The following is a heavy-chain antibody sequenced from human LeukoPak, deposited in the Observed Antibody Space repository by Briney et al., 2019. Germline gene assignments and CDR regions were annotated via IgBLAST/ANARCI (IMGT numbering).Heavy chain of an antibody. CDR2: ISSSSSYI. Sequence: GGSLRLSCAASGFTFSSYSMNWVRQAPGKGLEWVSSISSSSSYIYYADSVKGRFTISRDNAKNSLYLQMNSLRAEDTAVYYCTRDWDSSGPYYFDYWGQGTLVTVSS. V-gene: IGHV3-21*01. CDR3: TRDWDSSGPYYFDY. J-gene: IGHJ4*02. CDR1: GFTFSSYS. D-gene: IGHD6-19*01.